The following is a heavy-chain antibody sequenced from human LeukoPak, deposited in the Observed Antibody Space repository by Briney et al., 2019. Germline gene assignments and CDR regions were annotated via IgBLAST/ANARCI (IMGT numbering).Heavy chain of an antibody. D-gene: IGHD5-24*01. Sequence: SETLSLTCTVSGGSISSYYWSWIRRPPGKGLEWIGYIYYSGSTNYNPSLKSRVTISVDTSKNQFSLKLSSVTAADTAVYYCARGGRRDGYNSWGQGTLVTVSS. J-gene: IGHJ5*02. CDR1: GGSISSYY. CDR3: ARGGRRDGYNS. CDR2: IYYSGST. V-gene: IGHV4-59*01.